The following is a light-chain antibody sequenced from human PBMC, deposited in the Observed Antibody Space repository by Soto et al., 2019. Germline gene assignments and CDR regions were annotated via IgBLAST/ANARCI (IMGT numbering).Light chain of an antibody. CDR1: QSVSSSY. J-gene: IGKJ5*01. CDR2: DAS. Sequence: LKQSPGALSLYTKERATLSCRASQSVSSSYLAWYQQKPGQAPRLLIYDASNRATGIPARFSGSGSGTDFTLTIFSLEPEDFAVYYCQQRRNWPITFGQGTKLEIK. CDR3: QQRRNWPIT. V-gene: IGKV3D-20*02.